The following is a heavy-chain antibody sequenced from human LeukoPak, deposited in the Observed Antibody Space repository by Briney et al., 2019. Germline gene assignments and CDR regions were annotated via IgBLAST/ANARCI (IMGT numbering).Heavy chain of an antibody. Sequence: GGSLRLSCAASGFTFSDYYMTWISQTPGKGLEWVSYISISGTTTFYVDSVKGRFTISRDNTKNSLYLQMNSLRAEDTAMYYCARGTMASDFWGQGTLVTVSS. CDR3: ARGTMASDF. V-gene: IGHV3-11*01. CDR1: GFTFSDYY. CDR2: ISISGTTT. D-gene: IGHD3-10*01. J-gene: IGHJ4*02.